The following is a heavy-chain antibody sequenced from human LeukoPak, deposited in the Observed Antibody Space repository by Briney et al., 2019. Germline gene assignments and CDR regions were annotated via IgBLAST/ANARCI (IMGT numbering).Heavy chain of an antibody. Sequence: SETLSLTCAVYGRSFSGYYWSWIRQPPGKGLEWIGEINHSGSTNYNPSLKSRVTISVDTSKNQFSLKLSSVTAADTAVYYCARGNGCSSTSCYVGYYYYYGMDVWGQGTTVTVSS. CDR3: ARGNGCSSTSCYVGYYYYYGMDV. D-gene: IGHD2-2*01. V-gene: IGHV4-34*01. J-gene: IGHJ6*02. CDR1: GRSFSGYY. CDR2: INHSGST.